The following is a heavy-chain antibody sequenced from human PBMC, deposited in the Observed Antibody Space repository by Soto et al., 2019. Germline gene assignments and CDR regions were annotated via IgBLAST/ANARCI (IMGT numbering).Heavy chain of an antibody. D-gene: IGHD2-15*01. CDR3: AKDKGVVVAATTDYYCYYMDV. Sequence: PGGSLRLSCAASGFTFSSYAMSWVRQAPGKGLEWVSAISGSGGSTYYADSVKGRFSISRDNSKNTLYLQMNSLRAEDTAVYYCAKDKGVVVAATTDYYCYYMDVWGKGTTVTVSS. CDR2: ISGSGGST. J-gene: IGHJ6*03. CDR1: GFTFSSYA. V-gene: IGHV3-23*01.